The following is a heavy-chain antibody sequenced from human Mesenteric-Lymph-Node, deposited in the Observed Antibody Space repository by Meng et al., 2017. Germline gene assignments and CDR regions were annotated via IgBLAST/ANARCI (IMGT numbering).Heavy chain of an antibody. CDR3: ARYTYEPNYFEF. J-gene: IGHJ4*02. CDR2: IYRDDSDT. CDR1: GYSFTNKW. Sequence: GESLKISCKASGYSFTNKWIGWVRQMPGKGLEWMGIIYRDDSDTRYNPAFQGQVTISADKSISTAYLQWSSLKASDTAMYYCARYTYEPNYFEFWGQGTLVTVSS. D-gene: IGHD1-14*01. V-gene: IGHV5-51*01.